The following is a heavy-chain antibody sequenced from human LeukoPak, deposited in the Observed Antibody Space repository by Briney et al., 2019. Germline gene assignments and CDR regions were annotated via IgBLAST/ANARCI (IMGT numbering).Heavy chain of an antibody. J-gene: IGHJ4*02. Sequence: PGRSLRLSCAASGFAFSSHGMHWVRQAPGKGLEWVAVISYDGSNKYYADSVKGRFTISRDNSKDTLYLQMNSLRAEDTAVYYCARDPGRWLQPIFDYWGQGTLVTVSS. CDR3: ARDPGRWLQPIFDY. V-gene: IGHV3-30*19. CDR1: GFAFSSHG. D-gene: IGHD5-24*01. CDR2: ISYDGSNK.